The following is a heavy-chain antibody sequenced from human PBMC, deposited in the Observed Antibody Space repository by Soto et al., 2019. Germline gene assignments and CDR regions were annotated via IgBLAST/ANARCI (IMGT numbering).Heavy chain of an antibody. D-gene: IGHD2-2*01. CDR1: GFTFSSYS. CDR2: ISSSSSTI. V-gene: IGHV3-48*01. J-gene: IGHJ3*02. Sequence: GGSLRLSCAASGFTFSSYSMNWVRQAPGKGLEWVSYISSSSSTIYYADSVKGRFTNSRDNAKNSLYLQMNSLRAEDTAVYYCARDLVVPAAMALFGTFDIWGQGTMVTVSS. CDR3: ARDLVVPAAMALFGTFDI.